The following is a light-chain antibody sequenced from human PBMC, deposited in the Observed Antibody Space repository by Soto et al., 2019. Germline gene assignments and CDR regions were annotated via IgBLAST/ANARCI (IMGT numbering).Light chain of an antibody. J-gene: IGKJ2*02. CDR1: QSIGTL. V-gene: IGKV1-5*03. Sequence: DIQMTQSPSTLSASVGDRVTITCRASQSIGTLLAWHQQEPGKAPKLLIYKASSLESGVPSRFNGSGSGTEFTLTNSTPQPDELANYYCQQDKSSPCTFGQGTKLELK. CDR3: QQDKSSPCT. CDR2: KAS.